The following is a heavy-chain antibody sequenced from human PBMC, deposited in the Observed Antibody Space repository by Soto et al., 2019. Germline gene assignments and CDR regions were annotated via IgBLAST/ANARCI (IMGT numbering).Heavy chain of an antibody. CDR3: ARGQRVSDWFDP. V-gene: IGHV4-4*07. CDR2: VYSSGGT. Sequence: SETLSLTCSVSGGSMSSYYWTWIRQPAGKGLEWIGRVYSSGGTHYNSSLKSRVTISLDTSKNQFSLRLISVTAADTAVYYCARGQRVSDWFDPWGQGTLVTVSS. CDR1: GGSMSSYY. D-gene: IGHD2-2*01. J-gene: IGHJ5*02.